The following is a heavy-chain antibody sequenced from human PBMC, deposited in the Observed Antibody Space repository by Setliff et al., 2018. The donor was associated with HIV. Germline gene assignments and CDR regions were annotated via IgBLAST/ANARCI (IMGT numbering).Heavy chain of an antibody. J-gene: IGHJ4*02. CDR2: ISSYNGNT. CDR3: ARDLDILTGYYWGLDY. Sequence: ASVKVSCKVSGYTLTELSIHWARQAPGKGLEWMGWISSYNGNTNYAQKFQGRVTMTTDTSTSTVYMELRSLRSDDTAVYYCARDLDILTGYYWGLDYWGQGTLVTVSS. CDR1: GYTLTELS. D-gene: IGHD3-9*01. V-gene: IGHV1-18*01.